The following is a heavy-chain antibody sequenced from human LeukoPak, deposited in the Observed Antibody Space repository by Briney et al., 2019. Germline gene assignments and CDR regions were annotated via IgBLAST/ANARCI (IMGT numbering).Heavy chain of an antibody. J-gene: IGHJ4*02. CDR1: GFTFRSYA. Sequence: GGPLSLSCAAPGFTFRSYAMSWVRQAPGKGLEWVSAISVSGVRQYYAAPVKGRFPIPRENSKNPLYLQMKRLRAQETAVYYCAKDYGAPPPAYYFDYWGQGTLVTVSS. V-gene: IGHV3-23*01. D-gene: IGHD4-17*01. CDR3: AKDYGAPPPAYYFDY. CDR2: ISVSGVRQ.